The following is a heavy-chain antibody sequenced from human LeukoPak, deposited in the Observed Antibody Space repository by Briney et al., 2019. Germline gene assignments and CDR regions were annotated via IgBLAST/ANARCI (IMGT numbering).Heavy chain of an antibody. Sequence: PSETLSLTCTVSGGSISSYYWSWIRQPPGKGLEWIGYIYYSGSTNYNPSLKSRVTISVDTSKNQFSLKLSSVTAADTAVYHCARGNRGRDAFDIWGQGTMVTVSS. CDR2: IYYSGST. CDR3: ARGNRGRDAFDI. D-gene: IGHD1-14*01. J-gene: IGHJ3*02. V-gene: IGHV4-59*01. CDR1: GGSISSYY.